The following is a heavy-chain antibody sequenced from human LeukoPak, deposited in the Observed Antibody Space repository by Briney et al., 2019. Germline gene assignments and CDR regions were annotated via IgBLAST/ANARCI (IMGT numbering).Heavy chain of an antibody. J-gene: IGHJ4*02. D-gene: IGHD5-12*01. CDR2: IKQDGSEK. CDR1: GFTFSRFW. V-gene: IGHV3-7*04. Sequence: PGGSLRLSCAASGFTFSRFWMSWVRQAPGKGLEWVANIKQDGSEKYYVASVKGRFTISRDNAKNSLYLQMNSLRAEDTAVFYCARDGTYTDYDPDFDIWGQGTLVTVS. CDR3: ARDGTYTDYDPDFDI.